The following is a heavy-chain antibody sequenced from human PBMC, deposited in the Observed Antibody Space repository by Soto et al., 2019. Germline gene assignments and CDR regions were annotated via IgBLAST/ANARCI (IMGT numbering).Heavy chain of an antibody. J-gene: IGHJ5*02. CDR2: IYYSGST. CDR1: SLSDHY. V-gene: IGHV4-30-4*08. CDR3: ARTQNWFDP. Sequence: SLSDHYIDWVRQPPGKGLEWIGYIYYSGSTYYNPSLKSRVTISVDTSKNQFSLKLSSVTAADTAVYYCARTQNWFDPWGQGTLVTVSS.